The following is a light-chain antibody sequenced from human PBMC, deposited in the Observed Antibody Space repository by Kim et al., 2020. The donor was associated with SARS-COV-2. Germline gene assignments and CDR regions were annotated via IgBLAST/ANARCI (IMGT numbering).Light chain of an antibody. CDR1: QYIKGW. J-gene: IGKJ1*01. Sequence: SVGGRAISTCRASQYIKGWVAWNRQRPGRAPKVLIYDASTLEGGVPSRFSGTGYGTEFTLTISSLKPDDSATYYCQQYYSVTWTFGQGTKVDIK. V-gene: IGKV1-5*01. CDR2: DAS. CDR3: QQYYSVTWT.